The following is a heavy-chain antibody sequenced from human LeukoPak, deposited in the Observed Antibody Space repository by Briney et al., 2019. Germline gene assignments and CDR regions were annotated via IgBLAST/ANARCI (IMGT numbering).Heavy chain of an antibody. CDR3: ARDKYCSSSSCYSGRYLDY. CDR1: GFTFSNYW. J-gene: IGHJ4*02. V-gene: IGHV3-7*01. D-gene: IGHD2-15*01. Sequence: GGSLRLSCAASGFTFSNYWMSWVRQAPGKGLEWVASIKQDESEKYYVDSVKGLTISRDNAKNSLYLQMNSLSAEDTAVYYCARDKYCSSSSCYSGRYLDYWGQGTLVTVSS. CDR2: IKQDESEK.